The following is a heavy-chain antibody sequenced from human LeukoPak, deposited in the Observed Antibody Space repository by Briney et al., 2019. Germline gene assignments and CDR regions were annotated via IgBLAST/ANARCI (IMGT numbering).Heavy chain of an antibody. V-gene: IGHV3-73*01. CDR2: IRSKANSYAT. CDR1: GFTFSGSA. Sequence: GGSLRLSCAASGFTFSGSAMHWVRQASGKGLEWVGRIRSKANSYATAYAASVKGRFTISRDDSKNTAYLQMNSLKTEDTAVYYCTLAGYSSEELVYWGQGTLVTVSS. J-gene: IGHJ4*02. D-gene: IGHD6-25*01. CDR3: TLAGYSSEELVY.